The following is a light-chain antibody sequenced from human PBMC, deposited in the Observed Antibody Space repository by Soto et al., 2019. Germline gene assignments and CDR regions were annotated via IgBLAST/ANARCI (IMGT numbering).Light chain of an antibody. J-gene: IGKJ1*01. CDR2: GAS. V-gene: IGKV3-20*01. CDR3: QQYNNYSWT. CDR1: QRVFSNY. Sequence: DIVLTQSPGTLSVSPGERVTLSCRASQRVFSNYLAWYQQKPGLPPRLLIHGASIRAAGVPDRFSGTGLGTDFTFTISSLQPDDFATYYCQQYNNYSWTFGQGTKVEIK.